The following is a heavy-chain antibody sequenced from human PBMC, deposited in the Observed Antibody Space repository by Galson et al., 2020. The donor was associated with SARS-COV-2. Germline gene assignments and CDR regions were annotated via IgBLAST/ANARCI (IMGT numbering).Heavy chain of an antibody. D-gene: IGHD3-10*01. CDR2: ISWNSGSI. Sequence: SLKISCAASGFTFDDYAMHWVRQAPGKGLEWVSGISWNSGSICYAASVKGRFTISRDNAKNSLYLQMNSLRAEDTALYYCAKSRLWFRELLGFDYWGQGTLVTVSS. CDR1: GFTFDDYA. V-gene: IGHV3-9*01. J-gene: IGHJ4*02. CDR3: AKSRLWFRELLGFDY.